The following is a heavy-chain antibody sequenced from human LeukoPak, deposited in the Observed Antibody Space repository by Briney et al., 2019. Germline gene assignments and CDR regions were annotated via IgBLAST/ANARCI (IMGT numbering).Heavy chain of an antibody. Sequence: VGSLRLSCAASGITFNSYWMHWVRQAPGKGLVWVSRINIDGSGKTYADSVKGRFTISRDNSKNTLYLQMNSLRAGDTAVYYCARVRKYSGYYSWYFDLWGRGTLVTVSS. CDR2: INIDGSGK. CDR3: ARVRKYSGYYSWYFDL. V-gene: IGHV3-74*01. J-gene: IGHJ2*01. CDR1: GITFNSYW. D-gene: IGHD5-12*01.